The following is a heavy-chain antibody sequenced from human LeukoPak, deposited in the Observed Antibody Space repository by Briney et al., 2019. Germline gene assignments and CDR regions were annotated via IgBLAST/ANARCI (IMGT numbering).Heavy chain of an antibody. CDR1: GYSFTDYY. V-gene: IGHV1-2*06. CDR2: INPNSGGT. CDR3: ARDKEATRGFDY. J-gene: IGHJ4*02. D-gene: IGHD1-26*01. Sequence: ASVKVSCKTSGYSFTDYYMHWVRQAPGQGLEWMGRINPNSGGTNYAQNFQGRVTMTRDTSISTAYMERSRLRSDDTAVYYCARDKEATRGFDYWDQGTLVTVSS.